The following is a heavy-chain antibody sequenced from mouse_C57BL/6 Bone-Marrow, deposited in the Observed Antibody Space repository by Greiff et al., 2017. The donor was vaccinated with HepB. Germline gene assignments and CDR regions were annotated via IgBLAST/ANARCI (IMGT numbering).Heavy chain of an antibody. CDR2: IYPRSGNT. Sequence: VQLKQSGAELARPGASVKLSCKASGYTFTSYGISWVKQRTGQGLEWIGEIYPRSGNTYYNEKFKGKATLTADKSSSTAYMELRSLTSEDSAVYFCARRDTPYAMDYWGQGTSVTVSS. CDR3: ARRDTPYAMDY. CDR1: GYTFTSYG. J-gene: IGHJ4*01. V-gene: IGHV1-81*01.